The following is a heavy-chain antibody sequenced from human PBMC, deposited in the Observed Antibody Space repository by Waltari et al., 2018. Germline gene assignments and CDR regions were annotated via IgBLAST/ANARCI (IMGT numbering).Heavy chain of an antibody. CDR1: GFSFSSSW. CDR2: IKTDGSET. CDR3: AIGGVETSWYWRY. V-gene: IGHV3-7*01. J-gene: IGHJ4*02. D-gene: IGHD6-13*01. Sequence: EVQVVESGGGLVQPGGSRRPSGAASGFSFSSSWMTWVRQAPGKGLEWVANIKTDGSETYYVDSVKGRFTISRDNTKNSLYLQMSSLRAEDTAVYYCAIGGVETSWYWRYWGQGTLVTVSS.